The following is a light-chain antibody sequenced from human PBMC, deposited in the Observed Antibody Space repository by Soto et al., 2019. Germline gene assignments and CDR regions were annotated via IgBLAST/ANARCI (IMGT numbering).Light chain of an antibody. Sequence: DIQMTQSPSTLSASVGDRVTITCRASQSISDWLAWYQQRPGKAPKLLIYKASNLQNGVPSRFSGSGSGTEFSLTITSLQPDDFATYYCQQYNNYWTFDQGTKVENK. CDR3: QQYNNYWT. CDR1: QSISDW. J-gene: IGKJ1*01. V-gene: IGKV1-5*03. CDR2: KAS.